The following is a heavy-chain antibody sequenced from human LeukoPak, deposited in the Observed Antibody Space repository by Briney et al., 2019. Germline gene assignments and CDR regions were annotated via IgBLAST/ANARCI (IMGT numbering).Heavy chain of an antibody. Sequence: PGGSLRLSCAASGFTFSSYAMSWVRQAPGKGLEWVAVISYDGSNKYYADSVKGRFTISRDNSKNTLYLQMNSLRAEDTAVYYCASGYSYVDNWFDPWGQGTLVTVSS. CDR3: ASGYSYVDNWFDP. J-gene: IGHJ5*02. CDR1: GFTFSSYA. V-gene: IGHV3-30-3*01. CDR2: ISYDGSNK. D-gene: IGHD5-18*01.